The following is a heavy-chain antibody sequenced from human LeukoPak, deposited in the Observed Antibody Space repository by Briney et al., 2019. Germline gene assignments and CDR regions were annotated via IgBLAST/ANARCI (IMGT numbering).Heavy chain of an antibody. CDR3: ARVRQGSLYYMDV. CDR1: GYTFTRYG. CDR2: MNLNSGNT. Sequence: GASVKVSCKASGYTFTRYGISWVRQATGQGLEWMGWMNLNSGNTGYAQKFQGRVTMTRNTSISTDYMELSSLRSEDTAVYYCARVRQGSLYYMDVWGKGTTVTISS. V-gene: IGHV1-8*02. J-gene: IGHJ6*03.